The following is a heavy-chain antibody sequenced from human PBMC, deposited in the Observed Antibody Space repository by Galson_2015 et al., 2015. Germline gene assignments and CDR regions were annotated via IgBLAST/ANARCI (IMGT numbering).Heavy chain of an antibody. J-gene: IGHJ3*01. CDR3: AKGRGWSHDPLDF. Sequence: SLRLSCAASGFTFSNYAMNWVRQAPGKGLEWVSGISGSVNTYYEDSVRGRFSISRDNSKSMLYLQMSSLRAEDMAVYYCAKGRGWSHDPLDFWGQGTLVTVSS. V-gene: IGHV3-23*01. CDR2: ISGSVNT. CDR1: GFTFSNYA. D-gene: IGHD6-19*01.